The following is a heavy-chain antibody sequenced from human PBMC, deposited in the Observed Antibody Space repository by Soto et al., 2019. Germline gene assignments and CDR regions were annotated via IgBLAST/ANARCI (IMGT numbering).Heavy chain of an antibody. CDR1: GYSFSSYG. D-gene: IGHD3-9*01. CDR3: ARAPYYDFLTGSVIRGGRYFDN. Sequence: ASVKVSCKASGYSFSSYGIHWVRQAPGQGLEWMGWINTYNGNRNFAQKFEDRVTMTTATSANTVFMELRNLKSDDTAMYYCARAPYYDFLTGSVIRGGRYFDNWGQGTRVTSPQ. J-gene: IGHJ4*02. V-gene: IGHV1-18*01. CDR2: INTYNGNR.